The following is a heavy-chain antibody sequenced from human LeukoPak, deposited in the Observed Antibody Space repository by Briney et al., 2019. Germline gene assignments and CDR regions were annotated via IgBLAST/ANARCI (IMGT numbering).Heavy chain of an antibody. D-gene: IGHD3-16*01. Sequence: GGSLRLSCAGSGFTFSGYSMNWVRQAPGKGLEWVSYISGGSTTIYYTDSVKGRFTISRDNAKNSLYLQMNSLRAEDTAVYYCARDSYVEYFDYWGQGTLVTVSS. CDR1: GFTFSGYS. J-gene: IGHJ4*02. CDR3: ARDSYVEYFDY. CDR2: ISGGSTTI. V-gene: IGHV3-48*01.